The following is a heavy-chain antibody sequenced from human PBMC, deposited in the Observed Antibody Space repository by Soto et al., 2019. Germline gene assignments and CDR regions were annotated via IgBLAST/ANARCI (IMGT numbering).Heavy chain of an antibody. CDR1: GGSLSGHY. Sequence: ASETLSLTCAVYGGSLSGHYWSWIRQPPGKGLEWIGEINQGGTTNYNPSLKSRVTMSVDTSKNQFSLKLSSVTAADTAVYYCARGVTGYSSSWYAYWGQGTLVTVSS. D-gene: IGHD6-13*01. V-gene: IGHV4-34*01. J-gene: IGHJ4*02. CDR2: INQGGTT. CDR3: ARGVTGYSSSWYAY.